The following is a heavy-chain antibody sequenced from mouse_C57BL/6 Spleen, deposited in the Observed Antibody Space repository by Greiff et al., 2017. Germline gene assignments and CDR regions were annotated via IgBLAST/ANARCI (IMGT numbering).Heavy chain of an antibody. CDR1: GYTFTDHT. Sequence: VQLQQSDAELVKPGASVKISCKVSGYTFTDHTIHWMKQRPEQGLEWIGYIYPRDGSTKYNGKFKGKATLTVDTSSSTAYMQLSSLTSEDSAVYFCARRDYSNYVVYFDYWGQGTTLTVSS. D-gene: IGHD2-5*01. J-gene: IGHJ2*01. CDR2: IYPRDGST. CDR3: ARRDYSNYVVYFDY. V-gene: IGHV1-78*01.